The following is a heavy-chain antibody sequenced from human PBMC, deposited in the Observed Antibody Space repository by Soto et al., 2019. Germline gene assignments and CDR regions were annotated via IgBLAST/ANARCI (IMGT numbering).Heavy chain of an antibody. V-gene: IGHV3-23*01. CDR3: AKGPGSLSATTEYYFDY. D-gene: IGHD4-17*01. Sequence: GGSLRLSCAASGFTFSSYAMSWVRQAPGKGLEWVSAISGSGGSTYYADSVKGRFPISRDNSKNTLYLQMNSLRAEDTAVYYCAKGPGSLSATTEYYFDYWGQGTLVTVSS. J-gene: IGHJ4*02. CDR1: GFTFSSYA. CDR2: ISGSGGST.